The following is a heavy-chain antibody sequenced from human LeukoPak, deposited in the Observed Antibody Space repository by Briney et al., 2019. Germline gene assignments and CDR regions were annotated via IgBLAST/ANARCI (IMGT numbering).Heavy chain of an antibody. D-gene: IGHD3-22*01. CDR1: GVSISSGNW. Sequence: PSGTLSLTCEVSGVSISSGNWWSWVRQPPGKGLEWIGQIYHSGSTNYNPPLKSRVTISVDKSKNHFSPRLSSVTAADTAVYYCARENDSGYSLNYWGQGTLVTVSS. J-gene: IGHJ4*02. CDR3: ARENDSGYSLNY. CDR2: IYHSGST. V-gene: IGHV4-4*02.